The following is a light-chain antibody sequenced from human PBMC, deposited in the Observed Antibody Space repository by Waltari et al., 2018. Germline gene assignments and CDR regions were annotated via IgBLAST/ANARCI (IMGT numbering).Light chain of an antibody. J-gene: IGLJ2*01. CDR2: SNN. CDR3: VSWDDSLNGPA. CDR1: TTTIGRTP. V-gene: IGLV1-44*01. Sequence: QSVLTPPPPPSGTPAQTGTISSSGSTTTIGRTPVTRYQQLPGKAPKLPIYSNNQRPAGVPDRFSASKSGTSASLAISGLRSEDEADYYCVSWDDSLNGPAVGGGTKLTVL.